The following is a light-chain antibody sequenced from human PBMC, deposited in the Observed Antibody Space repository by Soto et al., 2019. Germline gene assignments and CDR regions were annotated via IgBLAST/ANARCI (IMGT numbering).Light chain of an antibody. J-gene: IGKJ5*01. V-gene: IGKV3-20*01. CDR1: QSLSGGY. CDR2: SAS. CDR3: QQNGSLPIT. Sequence: EIVLTQSPGTLSLSPGERATLSCRTSQSLSGGYLAWFQQTPGQTPRLLIYSASNRATGIPDRFSGSGSGTDFTLTISSLEPEDFVVYYCQQNGSLPITFGQGTRLEIK.